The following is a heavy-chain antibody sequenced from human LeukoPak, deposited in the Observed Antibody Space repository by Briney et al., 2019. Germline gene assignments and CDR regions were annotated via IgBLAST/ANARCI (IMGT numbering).Heavy chain of an antibody. V-gene: IGHV4-34*01. Sequence: SETLSLTCAVYGGSFSGYYWSWIRQPPGKGLEWIGEINHSGSTNYNPSLKSRVTISVDTSKNQFSLKLSSATAADTAVYYCARGRQNDYWGQGTLVTVSS. CDR2: INHSGST. CDR3: ARGRQNDY. CDR1: GGSFSGYY. J-gene: IGHJ4*02.